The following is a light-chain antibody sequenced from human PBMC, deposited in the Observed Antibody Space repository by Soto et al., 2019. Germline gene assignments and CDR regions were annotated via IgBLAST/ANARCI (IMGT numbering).Light chain of an antibody. Sequence: QSVLTQSSSASASLGSSVKLTCTLSSGHSSYIIAWHQQQPGKAPRYLMKLEGSGSNNKGSGVPDRFSGSSSGADRYLTISNLQFEDEADYYCETWDSNTHVFGGGTKLTVL. J-gene: IGLJ3*02. V-gene: IGLV4-60*02. CDR1: SGHSSYI. CDR2: LEGSGSN. CDR3: ETWDSNTHV.